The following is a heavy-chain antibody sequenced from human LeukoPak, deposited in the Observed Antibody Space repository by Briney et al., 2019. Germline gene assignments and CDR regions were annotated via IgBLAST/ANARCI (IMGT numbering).Heavy chain of an antibody. D-gene: IGHD6-13*01. CDR1: GYTFTSYG. V-gene: IGHV1-18*01. CDR3: ARVAWQLVLSYFDY. CDR2: ISAYNGNT. J-gene: IGHJ4*02. Sequence: ASVNVSCKASGYTFTSYGISWVRQAPGQGLEWMGWISAYNGNTNYAQKLQGRVTMTTDTSTSTAYMELRSLRSDDTAVYYCARVAWQLVLSYFDYWGQGTLVTVSS.